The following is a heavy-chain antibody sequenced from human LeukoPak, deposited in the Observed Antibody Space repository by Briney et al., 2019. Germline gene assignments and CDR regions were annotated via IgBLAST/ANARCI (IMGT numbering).Heavy chain of an antibody. CDR2: IYYSGST. Sequence: SETLSLTCTVSGGSISSSSYYWGWIRQPPGKGLEWIGSIYYSGSTHYNPSLKSRVTISVDTSKNQFSLKLSSATAADTAVYYCASLTIFGVVIHDYWGQGTLVTVSS. J-gene: IGHJ4*02. D-gene: IGHD3-3*01. CDR1: GGSISSSSYY. V-gene: IGHV4-39*01. CDR3: ASLTIFGVVIHDY.